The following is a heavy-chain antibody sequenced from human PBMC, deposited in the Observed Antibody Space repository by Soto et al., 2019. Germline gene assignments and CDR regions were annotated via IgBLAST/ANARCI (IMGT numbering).Heavy chain of an antibody. CDR2: ISSAVNT. D-gene: IGHD6-6*01. Sequence: GGSLRLSCAGSGFTFSNYAMSWVRQAPGKGLEWVSAISSAVNTYYADSVKGRFTISRDNSKNTLSLQMNSLRAEDTAVYYCAKRVRDGTSSPYYFDYWGQGTLVTVSS. J-gene: IGHJ4*02. V-gene: IGHV3-23*01. CDR3: AKRVRDGTSSPYYFDY. CDR1: GFTFSNYA.